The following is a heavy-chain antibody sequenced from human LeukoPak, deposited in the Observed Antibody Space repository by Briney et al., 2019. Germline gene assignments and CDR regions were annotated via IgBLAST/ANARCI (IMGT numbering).Heavy chain of an antibody. CDR1: GFTFSNAW. CDR3: ARDNGGTGWVH. D-gene: IGHD6-19*01. CDR2: INLDGGEK. Sequence: PGGSLRLSCAASGFTFSNAWMSWVRQSPGKGLEWVANINLDGGEKHYVDSVKGRFTISRDNAKNSLYLQMSSLRAEDTAVYYCARDNGGTGWVHWGQGTLVTVSS. J-gene: IGHJ4*02. V-gene: IGHV3-7*05.